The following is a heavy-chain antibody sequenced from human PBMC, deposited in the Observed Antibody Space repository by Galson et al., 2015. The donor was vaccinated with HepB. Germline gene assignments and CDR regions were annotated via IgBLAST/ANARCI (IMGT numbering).Heavy chain of an antibody. Sequence: ETLSLTCTVSGGSINSHYWSWFRQSPGKGLEWIGYISYTGSTNYNPSLKCPVTMSADTSKNHFSLKLTSVTAADTAVYYCARDVPRYYYYMDVWGKGTTVTVSS. CDR2: ISYTGST. CDR3: ARDVPRYYYYMDV. J-gene: IGHJ6*03. V-gene: IGHV4-59*08. CDR1: GGSINSHY.